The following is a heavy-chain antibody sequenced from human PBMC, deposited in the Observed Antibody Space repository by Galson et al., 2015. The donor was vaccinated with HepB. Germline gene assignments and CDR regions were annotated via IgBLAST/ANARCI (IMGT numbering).Heavy chain of an antibody. CDR1: GFTFSSYG. J-gene: IGHJ4*02. V-gene: IGHV3-30*02. CDR3: AKDQFYYDSSGYYFDY. D-gene: IGHD3-22*01. CDR2: IRYDGSNK. Sequence: SLRLSCAASGFTFSSYGMHWVRQAPGKGLEWVAFIRYDGSNKYYADSVKGRFTISRDNSKNTLYLQMNSLRAEDTAVYYCAKDQFYYDSSGYYFDYWGQGTLVTVSS.